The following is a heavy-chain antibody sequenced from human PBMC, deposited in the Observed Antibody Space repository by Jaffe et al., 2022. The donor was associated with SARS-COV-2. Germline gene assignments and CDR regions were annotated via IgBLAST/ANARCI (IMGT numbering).Heavy chain of an antibody. D-gene: IGHD3-9*01. CDR2: IKSKTDGGTT. CDR1: GFTFSNAW. J-gene: IGHJ6*03. CDR3: TTDRPEEVYYDILTGYRDYYYYMDV. V-gene: IGHV3-15*01. Sequence: EVQLVESGGGLVKPGGSLRLSCAASGFTFSNAWMSWVRQAPGKGLEWVGRIKSKTDGGTTDYAAPVKGRFTISRDDSKNTLYLQMNSLKTEDTAVYYCTTDRPEEVYYDILTGYRDYYYYMDVWGKGTTVTVSS.